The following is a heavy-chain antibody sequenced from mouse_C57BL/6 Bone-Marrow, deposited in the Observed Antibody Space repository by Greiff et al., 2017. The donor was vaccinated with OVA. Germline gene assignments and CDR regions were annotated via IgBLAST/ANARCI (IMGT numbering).Heavy chain of an antibody. CDR2: IDPSDSYT. CDR1: GYTFTSYW. Sequence: VQLQQPGAELVKPGASVKLSCKASGYTFTSYWTQWVKQRPGQGLEWIGEIDPSDSYTNYNQKFKGKATLTVDTSSSTAYMQLSSLTSEDSAVYYCANAMDYWGQGTSVTVSS. J-gene: IGHJ4*01. CDR3: ANAMDY. V-gene: IGHV1-50*01.